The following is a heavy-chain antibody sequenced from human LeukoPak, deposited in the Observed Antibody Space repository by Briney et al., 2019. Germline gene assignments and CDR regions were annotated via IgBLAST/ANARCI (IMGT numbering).Heavy chain of an antibody. Sequence: GGSLRLSCAASGFTFSDHYMDWVRQAPGKGLEWVGRTRNKANSYATAYAASVKGRFTISRDDSKNTAYLQMNSLKTEDTAVYYCTRQSGGWGDYWGQGTLVTVSS. D-gene: IGHD6-19*01. J-gene: IGHJ4*02. V-gene: IGHV3-73*01. CDR2: TRNKANSYAT. CDR1: GFTFSDHY. CDR3: TRQSGGWGDY.